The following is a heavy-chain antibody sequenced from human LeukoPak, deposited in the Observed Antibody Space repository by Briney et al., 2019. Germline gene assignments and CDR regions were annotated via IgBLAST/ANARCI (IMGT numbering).Heavy chain of an antibody. CDR1: GFTFSDYY. CDR3: ARDFLHRSGEAAC. Sequence: GGSLPLPRAASGFTFSDYYMSWIRQAPGKGLEWISYISSSGSSTDYADSVKGRFTISRDNAKNSLYLQMNSLRAEDTAVYYCARDFLHRSGEAACRGQRTLVTVSS. CDR2: ISSSGSST. V-gene: IGHV3-11*05. J-gene: IGHJ4*02. D-gene: IGHD6-19*01.